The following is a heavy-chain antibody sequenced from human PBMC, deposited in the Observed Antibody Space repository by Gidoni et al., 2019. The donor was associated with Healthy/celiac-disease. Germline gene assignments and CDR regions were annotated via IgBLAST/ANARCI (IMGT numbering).Heavy chain of an antibody. J-gene: IGHJ3*02. CDR1: LFTFSSYG. V-gene: IGHV3-33*01. D-gene: IGHD5-18*01. Sequence: VQLVESGGGVVKPGRSLRLSCAESLFTFSSYGMHWVRQAPGKGLEWVEGIWYDGSNKYYADSVKGRFTISRDNAKNTLYLQMNSLRAEDTAVYYCARGGRGYSWDDAFDIWGQGTMVTVSS. CDR2: IWYDGSNK. CDR3: ARGGRGYSWDDAFDI.